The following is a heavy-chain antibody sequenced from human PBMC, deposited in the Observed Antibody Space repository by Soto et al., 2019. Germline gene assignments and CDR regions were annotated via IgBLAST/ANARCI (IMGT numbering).Heavy chain of an antibody. CDR3: AGEGTWNWFDP. CDR2: IYYSGST. D-gene: IGHD3-10*01. Sequence: QVQLQESGPGLVKPSQTLSLTCTVSGGSISSGDYYWSWIRQPPGKGLEWIGYIYYSGSTYYNPSLQSLVTLSVDASKNQFSLKLSSVTSADTAVYCCAGEGTWNWFDPWGQGTLVTVSS. V-gene: IGHV4-30-4*01. CDR1: GGSISSGDYY. J-gene: IGHJ5*02.